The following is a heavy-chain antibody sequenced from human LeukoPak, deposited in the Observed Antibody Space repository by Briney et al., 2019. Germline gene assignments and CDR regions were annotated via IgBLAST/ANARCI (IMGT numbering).Heavy chain of an antibody. Sequence: PSETLSLTCTVSGYSISSGYYWGWIRQPPGKGLEWIGSIYHSGTTYYNSSLKSRVTISVDTSKNQFSLNLNSVTAADTAVYYCVRGVATVVNRFDYWGQGTLVTVSS. D-gene: IGHD5-12*01. J-gene: IGHJ4*02. CDR3: VRGVATVVNRFDY. CDR1: GYSISSGYY. V-gene: IGHV4-38-2*02. CDR2: IYHSGTT.